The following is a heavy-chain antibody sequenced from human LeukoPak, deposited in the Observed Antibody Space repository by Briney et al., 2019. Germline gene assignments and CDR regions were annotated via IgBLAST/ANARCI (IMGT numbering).Heavy chain of an antibody. CDR1: GYTFTSYY. CDR2: INPSGGST. V-gene: IGHV1-46*01. Sequence: ASVKVSCKASGYTFTSYYMHWVRQAPGQGLEWMGIINPSGGSTSYAQKFQGRVTMTRDTSTSTVYMELSSLRSEDTAVYYCAREGYSSSWFRWDYYGMDVWGQGTTVTVSS. D-gene: IGHD6-13*01. CDR3: AREGYSSSWFRWDYYGMDV. J-gene: IGHJ6*02.